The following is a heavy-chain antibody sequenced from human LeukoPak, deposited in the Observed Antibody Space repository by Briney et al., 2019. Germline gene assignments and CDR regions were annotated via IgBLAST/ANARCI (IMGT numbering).Heavy chain of an antibody. CDR2: IYPGDSDT. J-gene: IGHJ4*02. V-gene: IGHV5-51*01. D-gene: IGHD7-27*01. CDR1: GYSFTSYW. CDR3: ARRSLFSQLGIEY. Sequence: GESLKISCKGSGYSFTSYWIGWVRQMPGKGLEWMGIIYPGDSDTRYSPSFQGQVTISADKSISTAYLQWSSLKASNTAMYYCARRSLFSQLGIEYWGQGTLVTVSS.